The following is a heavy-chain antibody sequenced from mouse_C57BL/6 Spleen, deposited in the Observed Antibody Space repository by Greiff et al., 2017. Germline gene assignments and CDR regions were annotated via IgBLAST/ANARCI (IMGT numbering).Heavy chain of an antibody. Sequence: VQLQQSGAELVRPGTSVKLSCKASGYTFTSYWMHWVKQRPGQGLEWIGVIDPSDSYTNYNQKFKGKATLTVDTSSSTAYMQLSSLTSEDSAVYYCARSYGKRDAMDYWGQGTSVTVSS. CDR1: GYTFTSYW. CDR2: IDPSDSYT. D-gene: IGHD2-10*02. J-gene: IGHJ4*01. CDR3: ARSYGKRDAMDY. V-gene: IGHV1-59*01.